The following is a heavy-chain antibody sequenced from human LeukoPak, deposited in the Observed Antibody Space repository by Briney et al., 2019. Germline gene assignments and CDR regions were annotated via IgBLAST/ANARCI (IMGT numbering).Heavy chain of an antibody. Sequence: SVKVSCKASGYTFTSYAMNWVRQAPGQGLEWMGRIIPILGIANYAQKFQGRVTMTEDTSTDTAYMELSSLRSEDTAVYYCAIVVGGYYPFDYWGQGTLVTVSS. V-gene: IGHV1-69*04. CDR2: IIPILGIA. CDR1: GYTFTSYA. CDR3: AIVVGGYYPFDY. J-gene: IGHJ4*02. D-gene: IGHD3-22*01.